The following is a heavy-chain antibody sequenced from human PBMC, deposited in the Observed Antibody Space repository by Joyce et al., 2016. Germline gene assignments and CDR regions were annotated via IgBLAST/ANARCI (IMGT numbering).Heavy chain of an antibody. V-gene: IGHV4-59*01. CDR1: GGSISTYY. J-gene: IGHJ4*02. Sequence: QVQLQESGPGLVKPSETLSLTCTVSGGSISTYYWNWIRQSPGKGLEWLGYIYYSGNTKYNPSLRSRLNISLDTPKNQFSLKLRPVTAADTAVYYCARMVPLRKGDSDSSATLDFWGQGTLVTVSS. CDR3: ARMVPLRKGDSDSSATLDF. CDR2: IYYSGNT. D-gene: IGHD3-22*01.